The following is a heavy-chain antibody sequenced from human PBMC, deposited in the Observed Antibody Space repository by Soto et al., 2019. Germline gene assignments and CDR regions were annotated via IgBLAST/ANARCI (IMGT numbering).Heavy chain of an antibody. CDR2: TRYKANSYTT. D-gene: IGHD2-2*01. J-gene: IGHJ3*02. V-gene: IGHV3-72*01. CDR1: GFTFSDHY. Sequence: EVQLVESGGGLVQPGGSLRLSCAASGFTFSDHYMDWVRQAPGKGLEWVGRTRYKANSYTTEYAAYVKGRLTISRDDSKNSLYLQMKSLKNEDTDVYCCYSYTGCITSSCVANDAFDIWGEGTMVTVSS. CDR3: YSYTGCITSSCVANDAFDI.